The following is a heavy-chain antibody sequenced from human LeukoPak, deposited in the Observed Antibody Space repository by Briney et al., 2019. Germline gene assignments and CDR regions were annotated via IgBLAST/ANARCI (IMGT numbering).Heavy chain of an antibody. CDR3: TADYGDYERLDY. D-gene: IGHD4-17*01. CDR1: GFTFSGSA. V-gene: IGHV3-73*01. Sequence: PGGSLRLSCAASGFTFSGSAMHWVRQASGKGLEWVGRIRSKANSYATAYAASVKGRFTISRDDSKNTAYLQMNSLKTEDTAVYYCTADYGDYERLDYWGQGTLVTVSS. CDR2: IRSKANSYAT. J-gene: IGHJ4*02.